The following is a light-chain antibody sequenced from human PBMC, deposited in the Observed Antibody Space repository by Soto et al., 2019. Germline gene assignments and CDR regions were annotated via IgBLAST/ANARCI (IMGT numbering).Light chain of an antibody. CDR1: QSVRNF. CDR2: NVS. J-gene: IGKJ5*01. CDR3: QQYNNWPPT. V-gene: IGKV3-15*01. Sequence: EIVMTQSAATLSVSPGERSTVSCSASQSVRNFLGWYQQKPGHAPRLLIYNVSTTATGIPARFSGSGSGTEFTLTISSLQSEDFAVYYCQQYNNWPPTFGQGTRLEI.